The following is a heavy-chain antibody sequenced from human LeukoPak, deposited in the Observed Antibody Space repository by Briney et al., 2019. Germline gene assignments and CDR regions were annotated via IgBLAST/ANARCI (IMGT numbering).Heavy chain of an antibody. V-gene: IGHV3-53*01. CDR3: ARGVRGVIGY. J-gene: IGHJ4*02. CDR2: IYSGGST. D-gene: IGHD3-10*02. Sequence: GGSLRLSCAASGFTFSSYTMSWVRQAPGKGLEWVSVIYSGGSTYYADSVKGRFTISRDNSKNTLYLQMNSLRAEDTAVYYCARGVRGVIGYWGQGTLVTVSS. CDR1: GFTFSSYT.